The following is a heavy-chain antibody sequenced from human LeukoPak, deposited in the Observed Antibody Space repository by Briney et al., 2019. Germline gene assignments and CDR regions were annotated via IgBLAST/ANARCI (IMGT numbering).Heavy chain of an antibody. J-gene: IGHJ4*02. Sequence: KFQGRVTITRDTSASTAYMELSSLRSEDTAVYYCARVGDCLDYWGQGTLVTVSS. V-gene: IGHV1-3*01. CDR3: ARVGDCLDY.